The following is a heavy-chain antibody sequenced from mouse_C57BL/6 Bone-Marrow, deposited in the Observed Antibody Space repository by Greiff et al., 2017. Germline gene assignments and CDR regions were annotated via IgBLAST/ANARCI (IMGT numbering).Heavy chain of an antibody. CDR1: GYSITSGYY. J-gene: IGHJ2*01. CDR2: ISYDGSN. V-gene: IGHV3-6*01. D-gene: IGHD1-2*01. CDR3: AMWEHYYGY. Sequence: EVKLVESGPGLVKPSQSLSLTCSVTGYSITSGYYWNWIRQFPGNKLEWLGYISYDGSNNSNPSLKNRISITRDTSKNQFFLKLNSVTTEDTATYYCAMWEHYYGYWGQGTTLTVSS.